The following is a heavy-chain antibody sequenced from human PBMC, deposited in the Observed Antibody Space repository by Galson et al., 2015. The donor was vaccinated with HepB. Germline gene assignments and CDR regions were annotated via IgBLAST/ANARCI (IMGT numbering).Heavy chain of an antibody. Sequence: SLRLSCAASGFTFSDYAMNWVRQAPGKGLEWVPHVSGGGDKTYYADSVKGRFIVSRDNSRNTLYLQVNSLGAEDTAIYYCAKDAFSYNQVFDPFDIWGQGTMVTVSS. CDR1: GFTFSDYA. J-gene: IGHJ3*02. CDR3: AKDAFSYNQVFDPFDI. D-gene: IGHD1-14*01. CDR2: VSGGGDKT. V-gene: IGHV3-23*01.